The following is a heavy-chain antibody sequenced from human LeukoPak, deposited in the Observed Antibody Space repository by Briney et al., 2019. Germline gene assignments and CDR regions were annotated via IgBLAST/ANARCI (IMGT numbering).Heavy chain of an antibody. D-gene: IGHD3-10*01. CDR2: IRYDGNDK. CDR3: AKGLMRDRWFGES. J-gene: IGHJ5*02. Sequence: QPGRSLRLSCAASGFTFSSYAMHWVRQAPGKGLEWVAFIRYDGNDKFYAETVKGRFTISRDTSRNTLYLQMNRLRPEDTAVYYCAKGLMRDRWFGESWGQGTLVTVSS. V-gene: IGHV3-30*02. CDR1: GFTFSSYA.